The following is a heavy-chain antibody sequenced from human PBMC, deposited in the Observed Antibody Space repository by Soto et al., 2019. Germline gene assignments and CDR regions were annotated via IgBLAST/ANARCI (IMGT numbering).Heavy chain of an antibody. CDR2: ISAYNGNT. CDR3: ARVGGVRPLSGPILSIDY. D-gene: IGHD3-3*01. V-gene: IGHV1-18*01. CDR1: GYTFTSYG. J-gene: IGHJ4*02. Sequence: KESGASVKVSCKASGYTFTSYGISWVRQAPGQGLEWMGWISAYNGNTNYAQKLQGRVTMTTDTSTSTAYMELRSLRSDDTAVFSCARVGGVRPLSGPILSIDYWGQGPLVTVSS.